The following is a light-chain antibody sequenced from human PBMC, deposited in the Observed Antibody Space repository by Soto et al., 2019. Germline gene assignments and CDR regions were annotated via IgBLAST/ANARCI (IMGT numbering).Light chain of an antibody. Sequence: SAVSAYVGDRVTITCRASQSISSYLNWYQQKPGKAPKLLIYAASSLQSGVPSRFSGSGSGTDFTLTISSLQPEDIATYYCQQYNSYSFGQGTKVDI. J-gene: IGKJ1*01. CDR1: QSISSY. V-gene: IGKV1-39*01. CDR2: AAS. CDR3: QQYNSYS.